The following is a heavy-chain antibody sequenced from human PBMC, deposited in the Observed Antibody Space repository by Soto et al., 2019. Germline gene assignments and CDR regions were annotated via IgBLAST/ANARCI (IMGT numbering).Heavy chain of an antibody. V-gene: IGHV4-39*07. CDR2: IYYSGST. J-gene: IGHJ4*02. Sequence: SETLSLTCTVSGGSISSSSYYWGWIRQPPGKGLEWIGSIYYSGSTYYSASLRSRVSISVDTSKNQFSLDLSSVTAADTAVYYCATMGTPVTGLYYFDYWGQGTLVTVSS. CDR3: ATMGTPVTGLYYFDY. CDR1: GGSISSSSYY. D-gene: IGHD4-17*01.